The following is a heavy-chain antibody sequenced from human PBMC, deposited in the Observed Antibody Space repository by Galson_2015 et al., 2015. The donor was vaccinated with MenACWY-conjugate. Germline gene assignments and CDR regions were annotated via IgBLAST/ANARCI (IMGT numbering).Heavy chain of an antibody. D-gene: IGHD4-17*01. CDR2: IYYSGST. V-gene: IGHV4-39*07. CDR1: GDSISSSNYY. CDR3: ARSHSTTMTTFDH. Sequence: SETLSLTCIVSGDSISSSNYYWGWIRQPPGKGLEWIGNIYYSGSTSYNPSLKSRVTISLDTSKNQLSLKLTSVTAADTAVYFCARSHSTTMTTFDHWGQGTLVTVSS. J-gene: IGHJ4*02.